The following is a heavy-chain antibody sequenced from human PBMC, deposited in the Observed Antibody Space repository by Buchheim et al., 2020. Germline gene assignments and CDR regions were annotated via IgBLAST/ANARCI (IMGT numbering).Heavy chain of an antibody. J-gene: IGHJ5*02. V-gene: IGHV4-34*01. CDR1: DGSFSGYQ. Sequence: QVQLQQWGAGLLKPSETLSLTCAIYDGSFSGYQWSWIRQPPGKGLEWIGEIDHGGSTNYNPSLKSRVPISLDTSENQFSLKLTSVTAADTAVYYCARMYYYDSSGLLFDPWGQG. CDR3: ARMYYYDSSGLLFDP. D-gene: IGHD3-22*01. CDR2: IDHGGST.